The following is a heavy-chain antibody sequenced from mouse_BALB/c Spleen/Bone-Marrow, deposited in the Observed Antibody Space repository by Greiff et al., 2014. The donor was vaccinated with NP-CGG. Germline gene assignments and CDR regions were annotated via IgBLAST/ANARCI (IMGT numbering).Heavy chain of an antibody. CDR2: ISGGGSYT. CDR1: GFTFSSYG. V-gene: IGHV5-9-2*01. D-gene: IGHD2-4*01. Sequence: EVKLEESGGNLVKSGGSLKPSCAASGFTFSSYGMSWVRQTPEKRQEWVATISGGGSYTFYPDSVKGRFTISRDNAKNNLYLQLSSLRSGDTALYYCARHAYYDQTEVSFVYWGQGTLVTVSA. J-gene: IGHJ3*01. CDR3: ARHAYYDQTEVSFVY.